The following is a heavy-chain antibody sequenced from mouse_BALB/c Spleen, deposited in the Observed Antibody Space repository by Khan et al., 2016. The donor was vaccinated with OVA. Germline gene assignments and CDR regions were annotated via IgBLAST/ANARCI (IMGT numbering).Heavy chain of an antibody. V-gene: IGHV1-53*01. J-gene: IGHJ3*01. CDR2: INPNNGGT. Sequence: VQLQQSGAELVKPGTSVRLSCKSSGYTFSSYYLYWVKQRPGQGLEWIGDINPNNGGTNFNEKFKNKATLTVDKSSSTAYMQLSGLTSEDSAVYYCTRSGYGGWAYWGQGTRVTVSA. CDR3: TRSGYGGWAY. CDR1: GYTFSSYY. D-gene: IGHD3-3*01.